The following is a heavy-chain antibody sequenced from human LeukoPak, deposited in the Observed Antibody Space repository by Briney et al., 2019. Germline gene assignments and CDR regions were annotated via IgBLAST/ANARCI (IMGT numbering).Heavy chain of an antibody. CDR3: ARDTYSSSWNY. V-gene: IGHV1-2*06. D-gene: IGHD6-13*01. CDR1: GYTFTGYY. J-gene: IGHJ4*02. CDR2: INPNSGGT. Sequence: ASVKVSCKASGYTFTGYYMHWVRQAPGQGLEWMGRINPNSGGTNYAQKFQGRVTMTRGTSISTAYMELSRLRSDDTAVYYCARDTYSSSWNYWGQGTLVTVSS.